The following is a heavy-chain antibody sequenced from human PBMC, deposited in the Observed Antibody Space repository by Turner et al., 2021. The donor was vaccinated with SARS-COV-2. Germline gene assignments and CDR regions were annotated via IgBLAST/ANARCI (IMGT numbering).Heavy chain of an antibody. CDR2: IYYSGST. D-gene: IGHD3-10*01. J-gene: IGHJ6*02. CDR3: ARLLNPGSYYYYYYGMDV. Sequence: QLQLQESGPGLVKPSETPSLTCTVSGGSISSSNYHWGWIRQPPGKGLEWIGSIYYSGSTYNNPSLKRRVTISVDTSKNQFSLKLSSVTATDTAVYYCARLLNPGSYYYYYYGMDVWGQGTTVTVSS. V-gene: IGHV4-39*01. CDR1: GGSISSSNYH.